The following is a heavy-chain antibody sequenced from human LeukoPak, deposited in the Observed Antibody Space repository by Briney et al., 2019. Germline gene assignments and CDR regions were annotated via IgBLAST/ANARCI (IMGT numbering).Heavy chain of an antibody. J-gene: IGHJ3*01. CDR2: INPNSGGT. CDR3: HISDDAFDV. D-gene: IGHD3-3*02. CDR1: GYTFTSFD. V-gene: IGHV1-2*06. Sequence: ASVKVSCEASGYTFTSFDINWVRQAPGQGLEWMGRINPNSGGTNYAQKFQGRVTMTRDTSISTAYMELSRLRSDDTAVYYCHISDDAFDVWGQGTMVTVSS.